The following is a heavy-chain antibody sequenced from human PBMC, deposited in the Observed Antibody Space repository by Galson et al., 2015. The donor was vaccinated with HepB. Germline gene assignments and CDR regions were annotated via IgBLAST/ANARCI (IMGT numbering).Heavy chain of an antibody. CDR1: GFTFSSYS. Sequence: SLRLSCAASGFTFSSYSMNWVRQAPGKGLEWVSSISSSSSYIYYADSVKGRFTISRDNAKNSLYLQMNSLRAEDTAVYYCARTTVTTQLDDYWGQGTLVTVSS. D-gene: IGHD4-17*01. V-gene: IGHV3-21*01. J-gene: IGHJ4*02. CDR3: ARTTVTTQLDDY. CDR2: ISSSSSYI.